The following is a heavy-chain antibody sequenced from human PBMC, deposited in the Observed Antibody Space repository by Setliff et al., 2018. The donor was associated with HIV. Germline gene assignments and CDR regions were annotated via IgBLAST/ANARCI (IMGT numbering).Heavy chain of an antibody. CDR2: FSYSGTT. CDR3: STDSSGYYSFDY. V-gene: IGHV4-39*02. D-gene: IGHD3-22*01. CDR1: GGSISSGSYY. Sequence: SETLSLTCTVSGGSISSGSYYWGWLRQPPGKGLEWIASFSYSGTTYYSPSLKSRVTMSVDTSKNQFSLQLSSVTAADTAVYFCSTDSSGYYSFDYWGQGTLVTVSS. J-gene: IGHJ4*01.